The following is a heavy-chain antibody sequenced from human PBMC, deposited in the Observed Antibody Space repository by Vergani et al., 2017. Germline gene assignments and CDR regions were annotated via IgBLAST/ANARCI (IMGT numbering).Heavy chain of an antibody. CDR1: GFTFSSYA. V-gene: IGHV3-30*14. J-gene: IGHJ4*02. CDR2: ISYDGSNK. Sequence: VQLVESGGGLVQPGRSLRLSCAASGFTFSSYAMHWVRQAPGKGLEWVAVISYDGSNKYYADSVKGRFTISRDNSKNTLYLQMNSLRAEDTAVYYCARWLQGIDYWGQGTLVTVSS. CDR3: ARWLQGIDY. D-gene: IGHD5-24*01.